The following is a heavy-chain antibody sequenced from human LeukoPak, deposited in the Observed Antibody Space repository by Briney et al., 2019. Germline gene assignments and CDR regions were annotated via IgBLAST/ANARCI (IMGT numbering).Heavy chain of an antibody. CDR3: TTDNYYDSSGYPSDSLYDAFDI. J-gene: IGHJ3*02. Sequence: PGGSLRLSCAASGFTFSNAWMSWVRQAPGKGLEWVGRIKSKTDGGTTDYAAPVKGRFTISRDDSKNTLYLQMNSLKTEDTAAYYCTTDNYYDSSGYPSDSLYDAFDIWGQGTMVTVSS. V-gene: IGHV3-15*01. CDR1: GFTFSNAW. CDR2: IKSKTDGGTT. D-gene: IGHD3-22*01.